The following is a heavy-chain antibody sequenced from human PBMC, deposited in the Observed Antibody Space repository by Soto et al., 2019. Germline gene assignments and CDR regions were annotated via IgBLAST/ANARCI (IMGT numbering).Heavy chain of an antibody. V-gene: IGHV5-51*01. D-gene: IGHD3-22*01. J-gene: IGHJ3*02. CDR1: GYSFTSYW. CDR3: ARQPNQYYYDSSGYRATTFDI. CDR2: IYPGDSDT. Sequence: GESLKISCKGSGYSFTSYWIGWVRQMPGKGLEWMGIIYPGDSDTRYSPSFQGQVTISADKSISTAYLQWTSLKASDTAMYYCARQPNQYYYDSSGYRATTFDIWGQGTMVTVSS.